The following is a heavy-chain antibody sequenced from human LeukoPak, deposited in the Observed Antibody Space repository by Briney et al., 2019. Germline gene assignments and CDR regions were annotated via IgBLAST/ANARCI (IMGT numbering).Heavy chain of an antibody. CDR1: GGTFSSYA. D-gene: IGHD3-3*01. V-gene: IGHV1-69*13. CDR3: ASSYEGDYYYGMDV. Sequence: SVKASCKASGGTFSSYAISWVRQAPGQGPEWMGGIIPIFGTANYAQKFQGRVTITADESTSTAYMELSSLRSEDTAVYYCASSYEGDYYYGMDVWGQGTTVTVSS. CDR2: IIPIFGTA. J-gene: IGHJ6*02.